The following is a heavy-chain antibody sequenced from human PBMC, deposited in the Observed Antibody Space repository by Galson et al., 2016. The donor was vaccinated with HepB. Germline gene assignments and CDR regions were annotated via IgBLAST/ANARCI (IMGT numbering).Heavy chain of an antibody. V-gene: IGHV1-18*04. CDR3: ARPFGSGNYDAFDV. CDR1: GYTLTSHA. J-gene: IGHJ3*01. CDR2: ISAHNGNT. D-gene: IGHD3-10*01. Sequence: SVKVSCKASGYTLTSHAINWVRQALGQGLEWMGWISAHNGNTNYAQSLQGRVTLTTETSTNTAYMELRSLRSDDTALYYCARPFGSGNYDAFDVWGQGTMVTVSS.